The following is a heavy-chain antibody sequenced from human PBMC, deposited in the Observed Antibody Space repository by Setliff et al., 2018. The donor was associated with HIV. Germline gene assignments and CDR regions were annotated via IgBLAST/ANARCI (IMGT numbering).Heavy chain of an antibody. CDR1: DVTPSNYA. Sequence: ASVKVSCKVSDVTPSNYALNWVRQAPGQGLEWMGAIIPVFATANYAQKFQGRVTITADESTLTAYMELSSLTSEDTAVYFCARGTGSYSYFDSWGLGTLVTSPQ. CDR3: ARGTGSYSYFDS. V-gene: IGHV1-69*13. D-gene: IGHD1-26*01. CDR2: IIPVFATA. J-gene: IGHJ4*02.